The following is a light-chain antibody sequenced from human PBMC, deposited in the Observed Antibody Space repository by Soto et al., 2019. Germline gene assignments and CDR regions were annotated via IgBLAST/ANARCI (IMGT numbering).Light chain of an antibody. CDR1: QSISSL. Sequence: DIVLTQSPATLSLSPGERATLSCRASQSISSLLAWYQQKPGQAPRLLIYDAFNRATGIPARFSGSGSGTACPLTISSLEPEDFAVYYCQHRYNWPLTFGGGSKGEIK. CDR2: DAF. CDR3: QHRYNWPLT. J-gene: IGKJ4*01. V-gene: IGKV3-11*01.